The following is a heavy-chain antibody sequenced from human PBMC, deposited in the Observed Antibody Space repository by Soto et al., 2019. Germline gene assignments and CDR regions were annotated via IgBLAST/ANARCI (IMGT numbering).Heavy chain of an antibody. V-gene: IGHV1-3*01. CDR3: ARDRGARVVTSSSNLFRGMDF. CDR2: IDGGNGNR. Sequence: ASVKVSCKASGYSFNWYPIHWVRQAPGQGLEWMGWIDGGNGNRKYSQKFQGRVTFTRDTSATTVYMEVANLRSEDTAVYYCARDRGARVVTSSSNLFRGMDFWGQGTAVTVSS. D-gene: IGHD4-4*01. CDR1: GYSFNWYP. J-gene: IGHJ6*02.